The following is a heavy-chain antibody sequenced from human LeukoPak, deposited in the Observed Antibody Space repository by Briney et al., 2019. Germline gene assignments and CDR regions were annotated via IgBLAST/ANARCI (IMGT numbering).Heavy chain of an antibody. J-gene: IGHJ4*02. CDR3: ARGWVGDYVWFGY. D-gene: IGHD3-16*01. CDR2: IYYSGST. CDR1: GGSISSSSYY. V-gene: IGHV4-39*07. Sequence: PSETLSLTCTVSGGSISSSSYYWGWIRQPPGKGLEWIGSIYYSGSTYYNPSLKSRVTISVDTSKNQFSLKLSSVTAADMAVYYCARGWVGDYVWFGYWGQGTLVTVSS.